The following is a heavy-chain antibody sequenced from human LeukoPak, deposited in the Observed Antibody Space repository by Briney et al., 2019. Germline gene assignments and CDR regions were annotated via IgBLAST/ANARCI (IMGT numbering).Heavy chain of an antibody. J-gene: IGHJ4*02. CDR2: IWYDGSNK. Sequence: PRRSLRLSCAESGFTFSSYGMHWVRQAPGKGLEWVAVIWYDGSNKYYADSVKGRFTISRDNSKNTLYLQMNSLRAEDTAVYYCASDYYDSSGYFIFDYWGQGTLVTVSS. V-gene: IGHV3-33*01. CDR3: ASDYYDSSGYFIFDY. D-gene: IGHD3-22*01. CDR1: GFTFSSYG.